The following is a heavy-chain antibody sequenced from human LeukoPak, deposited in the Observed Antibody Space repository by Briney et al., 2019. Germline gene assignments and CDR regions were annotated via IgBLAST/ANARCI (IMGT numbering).Heavy chain of an antibody. Sequence: PGGSLRLSXAASGFTFSSYGMHWVRQAPGKGLEWVAFIRYDGSNKYYADSVKGRFTISRDNSKNTLYLQMNSLRAEDTAVYYCAKDISSTITFDIWGQGTMVTVSS. CDR1: GFTFSSYG. CDR3: AKDISSTITFDI. V-gene: IGHV3-30*02. CDR2: IRYDGSNK. D-gene: IGHD2-2*01. J-gene: IGHJ3*02.